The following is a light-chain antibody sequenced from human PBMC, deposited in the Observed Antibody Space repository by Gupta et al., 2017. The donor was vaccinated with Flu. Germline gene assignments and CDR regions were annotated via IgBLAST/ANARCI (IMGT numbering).Light chain of an antibody. CDR1: QSIGSPW. J-gene: IGKJ4*01. V-gene: IGKV3-20*01. CDR3: QQYTSPLT. CDR2: AAS. Sequence: ELVLTQSPGTLSLSPGERATLPCGASQSIGSPWLAWYQLKPGQAPRPLIYAASTRATGIPDRFSGSGSGTDFTLTISRLEPEDFAVYYCQQYTSPLTFGGGTKVEVK.